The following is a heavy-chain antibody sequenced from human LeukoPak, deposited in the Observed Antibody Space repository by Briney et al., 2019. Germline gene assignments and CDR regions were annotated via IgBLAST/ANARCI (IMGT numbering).Heavy chain of an antibody. D-gene: IGHD4-11*01. CDR3: AKDDYSLFPDF. V-gene: IGHV3-30-3*01. J-gene: IGHJ4*02. CDR1: GFTFSSYA. Sequence: GGSLRLSCAASGFTFSSYAMPWVRQAPGKGLEWVAVISYDGSNKYYADSVKGRFTISRDNSKNTLYLQMNSLRAEDTAVYYCAKDDYSLFPDFWGQGTLVTVSS. CDR2: ISYDGSNK.